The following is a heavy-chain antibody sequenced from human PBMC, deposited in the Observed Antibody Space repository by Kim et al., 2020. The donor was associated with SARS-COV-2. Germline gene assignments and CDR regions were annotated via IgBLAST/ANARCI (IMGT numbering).Heavy chain of an antibody. CDR2: IYYSGST. V-gene: IGHV4-31*03. J-gene: IGHJ5*02. Sequence: SETLSLTCTVSGGSISSGGYYWSWIRQHPGKGLEWIGYIYYSGSTYYNPSLKSRVTISVDTSKNQFSLKLSSVTAADTAVYYCARSSKETFDPWGQGTLVTVSS. CDR1: GGSISSGGYY. CDR3: ARSSKETFDP.